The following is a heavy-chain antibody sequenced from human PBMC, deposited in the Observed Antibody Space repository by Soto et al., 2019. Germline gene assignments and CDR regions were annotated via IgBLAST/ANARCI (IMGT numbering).Heavy chain of an antibody. CDR1: GFTFHDYV. CDR3: AKAQYNSPGSTDA. V-gene: IGHV3-9*01. J-gene: IGHJ6*04. Sequence: EVQLVESGGGLVQPGRSLRLSCAASGFTFHDYVMHWVRQAPGKGLEWVSGISWNSGSIGYAVSLKGRFTISRDNSKNSLYLQMNSLRAEDTALYFCAKAQYNSPGSTDAWSKGTTLTVSS. CDR2: ISWNSGSI. D-gene: IGHD1-20*01.